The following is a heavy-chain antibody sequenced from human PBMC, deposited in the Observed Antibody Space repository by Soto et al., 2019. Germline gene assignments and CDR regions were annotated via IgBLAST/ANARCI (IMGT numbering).Heavy chain of an antibody. J-gene: IGHJ6*04. CDR3: ASKLSYDFSMDV. CDR1: GFTFSSYS. CDR2: ISSSSSYI. V-gene: IGHV3-21*01. Sequence: GGSLRLSCAASGFTFSSYSMNWVRQAPGKGLEWVSSISSSSSYIYYADSVKGRFTISRDNAKNSLYLQMNSLRAEDTAVYYCASKLSYDFSMDVWGKGTTVTVSS. D-gene: IGHD3-3*01.